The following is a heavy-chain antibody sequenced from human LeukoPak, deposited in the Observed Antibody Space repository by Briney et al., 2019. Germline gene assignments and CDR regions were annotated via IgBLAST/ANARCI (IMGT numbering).Heavy chain of an antibody. CDR2: IRSKANSYAT. V-gene: IGHV3-73*01. CDR1: GFTFSGSA. J-gene: IGHJ4*02. CDR3: TRPSYGDAPYVDY. Sequence: PGGSLRLSCAASGFTFSGSAMHWVRQASGKGLEWVGRIRSKANSYATVYAASVKGRFTISRDDSKNTAYLQMNSLKTEDTAVYYCTRPSYGDAPYVDYWGQGTLVTVSS. D-gene: IGHD4-17*01.